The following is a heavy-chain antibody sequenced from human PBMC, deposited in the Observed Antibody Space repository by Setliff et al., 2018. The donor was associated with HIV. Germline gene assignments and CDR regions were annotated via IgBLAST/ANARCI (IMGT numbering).Heavy chain of an antibody. CDR2: ISYSGST. J-gene: IGHJ4*02. D-gene: IGHD2-2*01. Sequence: SETLSLTCSVSGGSISSGGYYWSWIRQHPGKGLEWIGYISYSGSTYYNPSLKSRVTISVDSSKSQFSLNLSSVTVADTAVYYCATVVPAAHFDYWGQGTLVTVSS. CDR3: ATVVPAAHFDY. V-gene: IGHV4-31*03. CDR1: GGSISSGGYY.